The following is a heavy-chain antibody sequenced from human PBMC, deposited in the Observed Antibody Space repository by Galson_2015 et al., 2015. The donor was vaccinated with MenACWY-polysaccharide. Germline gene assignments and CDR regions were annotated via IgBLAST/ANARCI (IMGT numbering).Heavy chain of an antibody. Sequence: SLRLSCAASGFTFSSYAMSWVRQAPGKGLEWVSATSGSGGSTYYADSVKGRFTISRDNSKNTLYLQMNSLRVEDTAIYYCAKDRGYNYGVPIYWGQGTLVTVSS. D-gene: IGHD5-18*01. J-gene: IGHJ4*02. CDR3: AKDRGYNYGVPIY. CDR2: TSGSGGST. V-gene: IGHV3-23*01. CDR1: GFTFSSYA.